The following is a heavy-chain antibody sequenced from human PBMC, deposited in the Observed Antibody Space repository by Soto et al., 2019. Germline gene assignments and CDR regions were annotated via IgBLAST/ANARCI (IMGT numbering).Heavy chain of an antibody. CDR3: ARVQNVWGDGYNLAY. V-gene: IGHV3-30*03. CDR1: GFPFGDFG. D-gene: IGHD3-16*01. Sequence: PGGSLRLSCAASGFPFGDFGMHWLRQAPGKGLEWVAVISHDGSDKFYADSVKARFTISRDNSKNTLYLQMNSLRAEDTAVYYCARVQNVWGDGYNLAYWGQGP. J-gene: IGHJ4*02. CDR2: ISHDGSDK.